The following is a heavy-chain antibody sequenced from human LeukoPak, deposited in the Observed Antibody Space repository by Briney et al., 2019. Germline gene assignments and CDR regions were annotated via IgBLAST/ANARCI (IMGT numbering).Heavy chain of an antibody. CDR2: MNPNSGNT. D-gene: IGHD1-7*01. J-gene: IGHJ4*02. CDR1: GGTFSSYA. V-gene: IGHV1-8*02. Sequence: ASVKVSCKASGGTFSSYAISWVRQATGQGLEWMGWMNPNSGNTGYAQKFQGRVTMTRNTSISTAYMELSSLRSGDTAVYYCARNYPADYWGQGTLVTVSS. CDR3: ARNYPADY.